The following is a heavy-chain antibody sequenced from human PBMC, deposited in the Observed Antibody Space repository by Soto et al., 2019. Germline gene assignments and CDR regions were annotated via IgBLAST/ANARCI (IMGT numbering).Heavy chain of an antibody. D-gene: IGHD6-13*01. CDR1: GFTFSNYA. Sequence: LRLAWAASGFTFSNYAMSWFRQAPGKGLEWVSGISDGGGSTHYADSVKGRFTISRDNSKNTLYLQMNSLRAQDTAVYYCAKDPVVFPVAALPIVAYVLSGPGPIVTVSS. J-gene: IGHJ3*01. CDR2: ISDGGGST. CDR3: AKDPVVFPVAALPIVAYVL. V-gene: IGHV3-23*01.